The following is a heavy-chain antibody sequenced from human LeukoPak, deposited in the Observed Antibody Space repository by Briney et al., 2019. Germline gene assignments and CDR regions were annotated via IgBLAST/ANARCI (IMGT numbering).Heavy chain of an antibody. V-gene: IGHV3-23*01. Sequence: GGSLRLSCAASGFTFSSYAMSWVRQAPGKGLEWVSAISGSGGSTYYADSVRGRFTISRDNSKNTLYLQMNSLRAEDTAVYYCAKDRRSGSYYAEYFQHWGQGTLVTVSS. CDR1: GFTFSSYA. CDR3: AKDRRSGSYYAEYFQH. D-gene: IGHD1-26*01. J-gene: IGHJ1*01. CDR2: ISGSGGST.